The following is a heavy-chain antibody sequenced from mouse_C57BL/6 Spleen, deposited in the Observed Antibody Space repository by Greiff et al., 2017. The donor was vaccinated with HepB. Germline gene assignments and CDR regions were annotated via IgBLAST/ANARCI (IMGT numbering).Heavy chain of an antibody. D-gene: IGHD1-1*01. Sequence: EVKVVESGGGLVKPGGSLKLSCAASGFTFSDYGMHWVRQAPEKGLEWVAYISSGSSTYYYADTVKGRFTISRDNAKNTLFLQMTSLRSEDTAMYYCAREAAYVDYFDYWGQGTTLTVSS. V-gene: IGHV5-17*01. J-gene: IGHJ2*01. CDR1: GFTFSDYG. CDR3: AREAAYVDYFDY. CDR2: ISSGSSTY.